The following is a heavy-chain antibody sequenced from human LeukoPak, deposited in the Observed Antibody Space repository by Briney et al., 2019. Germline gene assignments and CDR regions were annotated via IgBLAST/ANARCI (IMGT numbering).Heavy chain of an antibody. CDR2: INPSDSDT. CDR3: ARRGSSGYYIIDY. D-gene: IGHD3-22*01. Sequence: GESLQISCQGSGCIFTNYWIGWVRQMPGKGMEWMGIINPSDSDTKYSPSFQGQVTISADKSTSTAFLQWSSLKASDTAIYYCARRGSSGYYIIDYWGQGTLVTVSS. CDR1: GCIFTNYW. V-gene: IGHV5-51*01. J-gene: IGHJ4*02.